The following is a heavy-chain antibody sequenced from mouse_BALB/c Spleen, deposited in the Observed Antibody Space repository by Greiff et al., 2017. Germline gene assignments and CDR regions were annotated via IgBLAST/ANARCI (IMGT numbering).Heavy chain of an antibody. CDR3: ASHYGSRYYYAMDY. V-gene: IGHV1-9*01. CDR1: GYTFSSYW. D-gene: IGHD1-1*01. J-gene: IGHJ4*01. CDR2: ILPGSGST. Sequence: VQLQQSGAELMKPGASVKISCKATGYTFSSYWIEWVKQRPGHGLEWIGEILPGSGSTNYNEKFKGKATFTADTSSNTAYMQLSSLTSEDSAVYYCASHYGSRYYYAMDYWGQGTSVTVSS.